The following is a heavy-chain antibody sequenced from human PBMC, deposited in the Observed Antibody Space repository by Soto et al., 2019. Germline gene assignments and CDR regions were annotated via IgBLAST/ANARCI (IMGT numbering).Heavy chain of an antibody. CDR3: ARASRPSPGDFGY. D-gene: IGHD6-13*01. J-gene: IGHJ4*02. CDR1: GGSFSGNY. V-gene: IGHV4-34*01. CDR2: INHSGSS. Sequence: SETLSLTCAVYGGSFSGNYWIWIRQPPGKGLEWIGEINHSGSSNYNPSLKSRVTISVDTSKNQFSLRLNSVTAADTAVYYCARASRPSPGDFGYWAEETQIPVSS.